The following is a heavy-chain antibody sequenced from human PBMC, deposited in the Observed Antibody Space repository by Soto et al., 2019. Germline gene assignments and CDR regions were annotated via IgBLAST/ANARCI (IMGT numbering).Heavy chain of an antibody. CDR3: ARVRTVKYSSSLKGFDY. CDR1: GFTFSDYY. CDR2: ISSSGSTI. V-gene: IGHV3-11*01. D-gene: IGHD6-6*01. Sequence: PGGSLRLSCAASGFTFSDYYMSWIRQAPGKGLEWVSYISSSGSTIYYADSVKGRFTISRDNAKNSLYLQMNSLRAEDTAVYYCARVRTVKYSSSLKGFDYWGQGTLVTVSS. J-gene: IGHJ4*02.